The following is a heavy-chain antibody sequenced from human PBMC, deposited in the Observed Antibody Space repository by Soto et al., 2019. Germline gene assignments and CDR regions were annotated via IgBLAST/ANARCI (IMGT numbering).Heavy chain of an antibody. J-gene: IGHJ5*02. CDR1: VGTFNSYD. CDR3: ARLSRPNYYDTSGFFKDNWFDP. CDR2: IIPIVETP. D-gene: IGHD3-22*01. V-gene: IGHV1-69*13. Sequence: SVKVSCKASVGTFNSYDINWVRQAPGQGLEWMGGIIPIVETPKYAQKFQGRVAITADESTNTVYMELSSLRSEDTAMYYCARLSRPNYYDTSGFFKDNWFDPWGQGTLVTVS.